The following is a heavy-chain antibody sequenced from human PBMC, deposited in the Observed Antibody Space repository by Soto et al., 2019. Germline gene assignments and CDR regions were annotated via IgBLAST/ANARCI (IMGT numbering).Heavy chain of an antibody. CDR2: IYWDDDK. Sequence: QITLKESGPTPVKPTQTLTLTCTLSGFSLSTSGVGVGWIRQPPGKALEWLALIYWDDDKRYSPSLKSRVTITKDTSKNQVALTMTNMDPVDTATYYCTLSTIVGTILRFDFWGQGTLVTVSS. D-gene: IGHD5-12*01. J-gene: IGHJ4*02. CDR3: TLSTIVGTILRFDF. V-gene: IGHV2-5*02. CDR1: GFSLSTSGVG.